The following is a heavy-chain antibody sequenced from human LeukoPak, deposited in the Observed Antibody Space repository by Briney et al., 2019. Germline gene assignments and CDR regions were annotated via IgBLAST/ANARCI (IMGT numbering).Heavy chain of an antibody. Sequence: GGTLRLSCAASGFTFSGSAMHWVRQASGKGLEWVGRIRSKANSYATAFAASVKGRFTISRDDSKNTTYLQMNSLKTEDSALYYCTREVRFLEWLSSSYYYYMDDWGKGTTVTVSS. CDR1: GFTFSGSA. V-gene: IGHV3-73*01. CDR3: TREVRFLEWLSSSYYYYMDD. J-gene: IGHJ6*03. CDR2: IRSKANSYAT. D-gene: IGHD3-3*01.